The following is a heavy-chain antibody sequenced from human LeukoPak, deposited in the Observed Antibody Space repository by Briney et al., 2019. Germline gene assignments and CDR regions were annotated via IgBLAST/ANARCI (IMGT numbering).Heavy chain of an antibody. J-gene: IGHJ4*02. CDR1: GFTFSSYG. CDR3: AKGNDIGGYYYPHFDY. V-gene: IGHV3-30*18. D-gene: IGHD3-22*01. Sequence: GGSLRLSCAASGFTFSSYGMHWVRQAPGKGLEWVAVISSDGNNKNYVDSVKGRFTFSRNNSKNTLYLQMNSLRAEDTAVYYCAKGNDIGGYYYPHFDYWGQGTLVTASS. CDR2: ISSDGNNK.